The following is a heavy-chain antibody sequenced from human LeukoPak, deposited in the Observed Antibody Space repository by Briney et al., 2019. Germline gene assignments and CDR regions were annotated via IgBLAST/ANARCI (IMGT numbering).Heavy chain of an antibody. J-gene: IGHJ4*02. CDR1: GGSISSSSYY. CDR2: IYYSGST. V-gene: IGHV4-39*07. D-gene: IGHD6-19*01. Sequence: SETLSLTCTVSGGSISSSSYYWGWIRQPPGKGLEWIGSIYYSGSTYYNPSLKSRVTISVDTSRNQFSLKLSSVTAADTAVYYCARDLSDIAVAGTLGYWGQGTLVTVSS. CDR3: ARDLSDIAVAGTLGY.